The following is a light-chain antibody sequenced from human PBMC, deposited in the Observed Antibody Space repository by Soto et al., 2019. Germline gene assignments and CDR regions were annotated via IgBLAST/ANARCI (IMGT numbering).Light chain of an antibody. J-gene: IGLJ1*01. CDR1: SSDVGGYNY. Sequence: QSVLTQPHSVSGSPGQSVTISCTGTSSDVGGYNYVSWYQQHPGKAPKLMIYDVSKRPSGVPDRFSGSKSGNTASLTISGLKAEDEADYYCCSYAGSYTYVFGTGTKLTV. V-gene: IGLV2-11*01. CDR3: CSYAGSYTYV. CDR2: DVS.